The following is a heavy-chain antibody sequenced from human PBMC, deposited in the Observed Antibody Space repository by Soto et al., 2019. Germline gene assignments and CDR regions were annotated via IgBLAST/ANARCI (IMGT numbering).Heavy chain of an antibody. CDR2: ISSSSSYT. D-gene: IGHD2-2*01. CDR3: VRCSSTSCWGEFDP. J-gene: IGHJ5*02. Sequence: LRLSCAASGFTFSDYYMSWIRQAPGKGLEWVSYISSSSSYTNYADSVKGRFTISRDNAKNSLYLQMNSLRAEDTAVYYCVRCSSTSCWGEFDPWGQGTLVTVSS. CDR1: GFTFSDYY. V-gene: IGHV3-11*06.